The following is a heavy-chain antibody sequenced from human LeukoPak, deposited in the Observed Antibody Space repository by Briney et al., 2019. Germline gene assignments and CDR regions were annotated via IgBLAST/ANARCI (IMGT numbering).Heavy chain of an antibody. CDR3: AGTPAGGLKLFDF. CDR2: IYYSGST. CDR1: GGSISSSSYY. Sequence: SETLSLTCTVSGGSISSSSYYWGWIRQPPGKGLEWIGSIYYSGSTYYNPSLKSRVTISVDTSKNQFSLKLSSVTAADTAVYYCAGTPAGGLKLFDFRGQGTPVTVPP. J-gene: IGHJ4*02. D-gene: IGHD3-16*01. V-gene: IGHV4-39*01.